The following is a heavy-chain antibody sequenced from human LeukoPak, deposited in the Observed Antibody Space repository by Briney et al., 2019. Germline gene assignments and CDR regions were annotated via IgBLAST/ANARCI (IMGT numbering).Heavy chain of an antibody. Sequence: PSETLSLTCAVYGVSFSGYYWSWIRQPPGKGLEWIGEINHSGSTNYNPSLKSRVTISVDTSKNQFSLKLSSVTAADTAVYYCARERAVIRYCSGGSCRSPIRLYYYYGMDVWGQGTTVTVSS. CDR3: ARERAVIRYCSGGSCRSPIRLYYYYGMDV. D-gene: IGHD2-15*01. CDR2: INHSGST. CDR1: GVSFSGYY. J-gene: IGHJ6*02. V-gene: IGHV4-34*01.